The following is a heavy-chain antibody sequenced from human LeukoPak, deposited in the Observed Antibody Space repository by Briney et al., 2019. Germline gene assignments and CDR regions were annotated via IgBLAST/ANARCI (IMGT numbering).Heavy chain of an antibody. V-gene: IGHV1-18*04. D-gene: IGHD3-9*01. CDR1: GYTFTSYG. J-gene: IGHJ4*02. CDR2: ISAYNGNT. CDR3: ARDYDILTGYYAVDY. Sequence: ASVKVSCKASGYTFTSYGISWVRQAPGQGREWMGWISAYNGNTNYAQKLQGRVTMTTDTSTSTAYMELRSLRSDDTAVYYCARDYDILTGYYAVDYWGQGTLVTVSS.